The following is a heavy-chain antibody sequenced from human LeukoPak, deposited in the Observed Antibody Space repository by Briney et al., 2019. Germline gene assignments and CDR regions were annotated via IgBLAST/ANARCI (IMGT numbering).Heavy chain of an antibody. CDR2: IYSGGST. CDR1: AFTVSSNY. Sequence: GGSLTLSCAASAFTVSSNYMSWVRQAPGKGLEWVSVIYSGGSTYYADSVKGRFTISRDNSKNTLYLQMNSLRAEDTAVYYCASGYSYSDYWGQGTLVTVSS. J-gene: IGHJ4*02. V-gene: IGHV3-53*01. CDR3: ASGYSYSDY. D-gene: IGHD5-18*01.